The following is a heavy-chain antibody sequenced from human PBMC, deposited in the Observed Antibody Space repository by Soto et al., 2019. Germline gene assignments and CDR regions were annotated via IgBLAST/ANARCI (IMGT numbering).Heavy chain of an antibody. V-gene: IGHV4-31*03. CDR1: GGSISSGGYY. J-gene: IGHJ6*03. D-gene: IGHD3-10*01. CDR2: INHSGST. CDR3: ARGRFALWFGELFGHEYYYYMDV. Sequence: SETLSLTCTVSGGSISSGGYYWSWIRQHPGKGLEWIGEINHSGSTNYNPSLKSRVTISVDTSKNHFSLKLSSVTAADTAVYYCARGRFALWFGELFGHEYYYYMDVWGKGTTVTVSS.